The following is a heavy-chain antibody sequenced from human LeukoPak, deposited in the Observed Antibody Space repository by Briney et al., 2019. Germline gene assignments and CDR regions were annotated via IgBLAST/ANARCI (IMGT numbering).Heavy chain of an antibody. CDR1: GYIISNYW. J-gene: IGHJ5*02. D-gene: IGHD2-15*01. CDR3: ARQEYCSGGSCYTWFDP. V-gene: IGHV5-51*01. CDR2: IYPADSDI. Sequence: GESLKISCKGSGYIISNYWIGWVRQMPGKGLEWMGIIYPADSDIRYSPSFQGQVTISADKSISTVYLQWSSLKASDTAMYYCARQEYCSGGSCYTWFDPWGQGTLVTVSS.